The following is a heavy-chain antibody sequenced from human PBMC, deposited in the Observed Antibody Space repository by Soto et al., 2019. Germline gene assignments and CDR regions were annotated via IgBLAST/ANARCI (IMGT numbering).Heavy chain of an antibody. Sequence: GESLKISCKGSGYSFTSYWIGWVRQMPGKGLEWMGIIYPGDSDTRYSPSFQGQVTISADKSISTAYLQWSSLKASDTAMYYCARHPIVVVPADNYYYYYMDVWGKGTTVTVSS. CDR3: ARHPIVVVPADNYYYYYMDV. CDR1: GYSFTSYW. V-gene: IGHV5-51*01. CDR2: IYPGDSDT. D-gene: IGHD2-2*01. J-gene: IGHJ6*03.